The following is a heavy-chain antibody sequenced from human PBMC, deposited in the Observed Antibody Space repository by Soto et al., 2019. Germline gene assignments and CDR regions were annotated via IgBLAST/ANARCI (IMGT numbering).Heavy chain of an antibody. D-gene: IGHD3-16*01. V-gene: IGHV3-23*01. CDR3: AKDRRAGGNSAFYFDF. CDR2: ISATGGGT. CDR1: GFKFSNYA. Sequence: PVGSLRLSCAASGFKFSNYAMSWVRQAPGKGLEWASLISATGGGTYYADSVKGRFTISRDNSHNTLYLQVHSLTAEDTAVYYCAKDRRAGGNSAFYFDFWGQGAQVTVSS. J-gene: IGHJ4*02.